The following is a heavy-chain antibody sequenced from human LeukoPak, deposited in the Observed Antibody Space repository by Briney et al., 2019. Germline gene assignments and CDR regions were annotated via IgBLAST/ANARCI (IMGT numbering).Heavy chain of an antibody. D-gene: IGHD1-26*01. V-gene: IGHV4-4*02. Sequence: SETLSLTCAVSGGSISSTNLWSWVRQPPGKGLEWIGEIYHSGSTNYNPSLKSRVTISVDTSKNQFSLKLNSVTAADTAVYYCVRRTSGSYSDYWGQGTLVTVSS. J-gene: IGHJ4*02. CDR3: VRRTSGSYSDY. CDR2: IYHSGST. CDR1: GGSISSTNL.